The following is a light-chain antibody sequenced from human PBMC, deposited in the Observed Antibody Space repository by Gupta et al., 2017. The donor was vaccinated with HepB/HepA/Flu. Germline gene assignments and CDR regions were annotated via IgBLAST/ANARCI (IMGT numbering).Light chain of an antibody. CDR2: YND. J-gene: IGLJ2*01. CDR3: AAWDTSLNVVV. Sequence: QSVLTQSPSVSGTPGPRVTISCSGSSSNVARNNVNWYQQVPGTAPKLLIYYNDERPSGVPDRFSGSKSGTSASLAISGLQAEDEADYYWAAWDTSLNVVVFGGGTKMTVL. V-gene: IGLV1-44*01. CDR1: SSNVARNN.